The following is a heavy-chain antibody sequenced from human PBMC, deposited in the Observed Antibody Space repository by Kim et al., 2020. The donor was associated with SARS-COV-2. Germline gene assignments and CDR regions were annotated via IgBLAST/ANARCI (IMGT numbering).Heavy chain of an antibody. CDR1: GFTFSSYA. Sequence: GGSLRLSCAASGFTFSSYAMHWVRQAPGRGLEWMAVISNDGSNKYYADSVTGRITISRDNSKSTLYLQMSNLRAEDTAVYYCARRAGSYYALLTSYYFDYWGQGTLVTVSS. CDR2: ISNDGSNK. V-gene: IGHV3-30*03. J-gene: IGHJ4*02. D-gene: IGHD3-9*01. CDR3: ARRAGSYYALLTSYYFDY.